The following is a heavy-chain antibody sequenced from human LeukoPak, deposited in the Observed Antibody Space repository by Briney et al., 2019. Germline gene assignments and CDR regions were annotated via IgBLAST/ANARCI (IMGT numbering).Heavy chain of an antibody. Sequence: SVKVSCKASGGTFSSYAISWVRQAPGQGLEWMGGIIPIFGTANYAQKFQGRVTMTRDTSTSTVYMELSGLRSEDTALYYCARIRDGYNDAYDIWGQGTMVTVSS. V-gene: IGHV1-69*05. J-gene: IGHJ3*02. CDR3: ARIRDGYNDAYDI. CDR1: GGTFSSYA. D-gene: IGHD5-24*01. CDR2: IIPIFGTA.